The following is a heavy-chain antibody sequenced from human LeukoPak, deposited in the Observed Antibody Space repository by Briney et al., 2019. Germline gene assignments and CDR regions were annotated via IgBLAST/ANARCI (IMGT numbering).Heavy chain of an antibody. Sequence: SETLSLTCTVPGGSISSSSYYWGWIRQPPGKGLEWIGSIYYSGSTYYNPSLKSRVTISVDTSKNQFSLKLSSVTAADTAVYYCARPMGIAAAGVPTGYYYMDVWGKGTTVTVSS. CDR3: ARPMGIAAAGVPTGYYYMDV. CDR1: GGSISSSSYY. J-gene: IGHJ6*03. CDR2: IYYSGST. V-gene: IGHV4-39*01. D-gene: IGHD6-13*01.